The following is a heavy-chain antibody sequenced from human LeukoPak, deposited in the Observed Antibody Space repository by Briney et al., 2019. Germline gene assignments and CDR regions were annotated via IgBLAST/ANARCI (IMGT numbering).Heavy chain of an antibody. CDR3: ARDRFNIKPSPERITMVRGVSGNLGY. D-gene: IGHD3-10*01. CDR2: INPNSGGT. Sequence: GASVKVSCKASGYTFTGYYMHWVRQAPGQGLEWMGWINPNSGGTNYAQKFQGRVTMTRDTSISTAYMELSRLRSDDTAVYYCARDRFNIKPSPERITMVRGVSGNLGYWGQGTLVTVSS. V-gene: IGHV1-2*02. J-gene: IGHJ4*02. CDR1: GYTFTGYY.